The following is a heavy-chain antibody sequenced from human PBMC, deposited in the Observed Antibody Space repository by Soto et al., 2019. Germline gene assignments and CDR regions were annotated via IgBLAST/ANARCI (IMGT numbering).Heavy chain of an antibody. CDR2: IIPILGIA. Sequence: QVQLVQSGAEVKKPGSSVKVSCKASGGTFSSYTISWVLQAHGQGLEWMGRIIPILGIANYAQKFQGRVTITADKSTSTAYMELSSLRSEDTAVDYCERDSGYDILTGYLNWFDPRGQGTLVTV. D-gene: IGHD3-9*01. CDR3: ERDSGYDILTGYLNWFDP. V-gene: IGHV1-69*08. J-gene: IGHJ5*02. CDR1: GGTFSSYT.